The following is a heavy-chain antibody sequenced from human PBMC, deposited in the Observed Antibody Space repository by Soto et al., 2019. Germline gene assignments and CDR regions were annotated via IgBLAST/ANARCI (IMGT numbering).Heavy chain of an antibody. V-gene: IGHV4-39*01. J-gene: IGHJ4*01. D-gene: IGHD6-25*01. Sequence: SETLSLTCTVSDCFISSATYKWAWFCQTPGKGLEWIGSIHYRVSTFHNPSLKSRVIISVDTSKNQFSLKLNSVTAADTAVYYCARHIDGSAIIAAVWGQGTLVTVS. CDR1: DCFISSATYK. CDR3: ARHIDGSAIIAAV. CDR2: IHYRVST.